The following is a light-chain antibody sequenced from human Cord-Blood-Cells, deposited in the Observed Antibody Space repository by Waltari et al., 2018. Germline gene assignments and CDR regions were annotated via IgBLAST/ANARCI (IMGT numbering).Light chain of an antibody. CDR1: QSVSSSY. CDR3: QQYGSSLYT. J-gene: IGKJ2*01. Sequence: EVVFTQSPGTLSFSPGESATLSCRVSQSVSSSYLAWYQQKPGQAPRLLIYGASSRDTGIPARFSGSGSGTDFTLTISRLEPEDIAVYYCQQYGSSLYTFGQGTKLEIK. V-gene: IGKV3-20*01. CDR2: GAS.